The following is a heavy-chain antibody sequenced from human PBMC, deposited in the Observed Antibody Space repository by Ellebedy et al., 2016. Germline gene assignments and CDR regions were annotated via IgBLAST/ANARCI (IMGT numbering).Heavy chain of an antibody. CDR3: ARDVPERSSSWGMDV. D-gene: IGHD6-13*01. V-gene: IGHV3-7*01. J-gene: IGHJ6*03. CDR2: IKQDGSEK. CDR1: GFTFGNHC. Sequence: GGSLRLSXAASGFTFGNHCMSWVRQAPGKGLEWVANIKQDGSEKYYVDSVKGRFTISRDNAENLLYLQMSSLRAEDTALYYCARDVPERSSSWGMDVWGKGATVTVSS.